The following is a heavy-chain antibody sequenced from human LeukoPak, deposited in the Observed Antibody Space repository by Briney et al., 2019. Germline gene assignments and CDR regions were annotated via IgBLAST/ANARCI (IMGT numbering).Heavy chain of an antibody. CDR2: ISAYNGNT. CDR1: GYTFTSYG. CDR3: ARDLLWFRELSASGY. J-gene: IGHJ4*02. D-gene: IGHD3-10*01. Sequence: GASVKVSCKASGYTFTSYGISWVRQAPGQGLEWMGWISAYNGNTNYAQKLQGRVTMTTDTSTSTAYMELRSVRSDDTAVYYCARDLLWFRELSASGYWGQGTLVTVSS. V-gene: IGHV1-18*01.